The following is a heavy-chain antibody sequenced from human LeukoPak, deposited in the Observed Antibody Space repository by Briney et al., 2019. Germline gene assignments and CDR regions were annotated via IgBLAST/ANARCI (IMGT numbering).Heavy chain of an antibody. D-gene: IGHD3-9*01. V-gene: IGHV1-46*01. CDR1: GYTFTDYF. CDR3: ARGDRCRDGVLRYFDWLTVMDWFDP. J-gene: IGHJ5*02. CDR2: INPSGGST. Sequence: GASVKVSCKASGYTFTDYFLHWVRQAPGQGLEWMGIINPSGGSTSYAQKFQGRVTMTRDTSTSTVYMELSSLRSEDTAVYYCARGDRCRDGVLRYFDWLTVMDWFDPWGQGTLVTVSS.